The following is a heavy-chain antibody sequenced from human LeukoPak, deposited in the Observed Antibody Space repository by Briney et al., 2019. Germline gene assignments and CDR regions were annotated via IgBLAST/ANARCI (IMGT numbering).Heavy chain of an antibody. Sequence: GASVKVSCKASGYTFTTYTMHWVRQAPGQRLEWMGWINADTGNTKCSQEFQGRLTITRDTSASTVYMDLSSLRSEDTAVYYCARRSRKEMGLRYFDWFQSPQMDAFDIWGQGTMVTVSS. D-gene: IGHD3-9*01. J-gene: IGHJ3*02. V-gene: IGHV1-3*03. CDR2: INADTGNT. CDR1: GYTFTTYT. CDR3: ARRSRKEMGLRYFDWFQSPQMDAFDI.